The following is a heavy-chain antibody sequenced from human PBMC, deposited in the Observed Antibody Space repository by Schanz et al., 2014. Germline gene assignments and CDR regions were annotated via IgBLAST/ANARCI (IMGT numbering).Heavy chain of an antibody. V-gene: IGHV3-NL1*01. CDR2: INSDGTTT. CDR3: ARQPGRITVSGVVSNWFDP. J-gene: IGHJ5*02. D-gene: IGHD3-3*01. Sequence: QVQLVESGGGVVQPGRSLRLSCAASGFTFSSYGMHWVRQAPGKGLEWVSHINSDGTTTTYADSVKGRFTISRDNSKNTLYLQMNSLRVEDTAVYYCARQPGRITVSGVVSNWFDPWGQGTLVTVSS. CDR1: GFTFSSYG.